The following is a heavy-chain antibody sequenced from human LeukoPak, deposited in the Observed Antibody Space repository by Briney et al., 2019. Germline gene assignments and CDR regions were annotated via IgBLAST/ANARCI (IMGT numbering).Heavy chain of an antibody. CDR1: GLTLTTIF. V-gene: IGHV1-46*01. Sequence: ASVKVSCKASGLTLTTIFMHWVRQAPGQGLEWMGVIFPSGDPTIYAQKFQGRVTMTEDTSTDTAYMELSSLRSEDTAVYYCATDRVLPFDYWGQGTLVTVSS. CDR3: ATDRVLPFDY. CDR2: IFPSGDPT. J-gene: IGHJ4*02. D-gene: IGHD2-2*01.